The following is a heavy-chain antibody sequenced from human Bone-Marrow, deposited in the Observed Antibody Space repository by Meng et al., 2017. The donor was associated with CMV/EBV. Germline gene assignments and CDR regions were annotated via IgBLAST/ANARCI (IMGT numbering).Heavy chain of an antibody. Sequence: SCAASGFTVSSNYMSWVRQAPGKGLEWVSVIYSGGSTYYADSVKGRFTISRDNSKNTLYLQMNSLRAEDTAVYYCARDGPSAYYDILMDVWGQGTTVTGYS. CDR1: GFTVSSNY. CDR2: IYSGGST. V-gene: IGHV3-66*02. D-gene: IGHD3-9*01. J-gene: IGHJ6*01. CDR3: ARDGPSAYYDILMDV.